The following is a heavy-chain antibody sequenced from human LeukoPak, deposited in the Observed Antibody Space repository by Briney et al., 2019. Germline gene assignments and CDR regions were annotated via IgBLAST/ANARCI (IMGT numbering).Heavy chain of an antibody. V-gene: IGHV3-23*01. Sequence: GGSLRLSCAASGFTFSSYAMSWVRQAPGKGLEWVSAISGSGGSTYYADSVKGRFTISRDNSKNTLYLQMGSLRAEDMAVYYCARGRLASTSTTTYDYWGQGTLVTVPS. CDR3: ARGRLASTSTTTYDY. CDR1: GFTFSSYA. J-gene: IGHJ4*02. CDR2: ISGSGGST. D-gene: IGHD4-17*01.